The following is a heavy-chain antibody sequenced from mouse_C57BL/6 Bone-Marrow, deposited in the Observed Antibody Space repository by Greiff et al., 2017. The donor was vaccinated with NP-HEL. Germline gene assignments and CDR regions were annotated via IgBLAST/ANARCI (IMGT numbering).Heavy chain of an antibody. V-gene: IGHV5-15*04. D-gene: IGHD1-1*01. J-gene: IGHJ2*01. CDR2: ISNLAYSI. Sequence: DVKLVGSGGGLVQPGGSLKLSCAASGFTFSDYGMAWVRQAPRKGPEWVAFISNLAYSIYYADTVTGRFTISRENAKNTLYLEMSSLRSEDTAMYYCARRGYYGSSYYFDYWGQGTTLTVSS. CDR3: ARRGYYGSSYYFDY. CDR1: GFTFSDYG.